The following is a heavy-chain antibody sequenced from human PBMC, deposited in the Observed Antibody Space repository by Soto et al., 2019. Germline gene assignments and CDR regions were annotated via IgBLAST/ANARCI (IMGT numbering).Heavy chain of an antibody. J-gene: IGHJ4*02. V-gene: IGHV4-34*01. D-gene: IGHD6-6*01. CDR1: GGSFSGYY. CDR3: ARTSRFDY. Sequence: QVQLQQWGAGLLKPSETLSLTCAVYGGSFSGYYWSWIRQPPGKGLEWIGEINHRGSTSYNPSLKSRVTISVDTSKNQFSLKLSSVTAADTAVYYCARTSRFDYWGQGTLVTVSS. CDR2: INHRGST.